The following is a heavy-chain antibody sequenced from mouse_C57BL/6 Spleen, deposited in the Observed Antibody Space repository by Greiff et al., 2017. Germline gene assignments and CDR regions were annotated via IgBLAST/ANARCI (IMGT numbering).Heavy chain of an antibody. D-gene: IGHD1-1*01. V-gene: IGHV1-82*01. CDR2: IYPGDGDT. CDR3: ARSPDYGSSPYYFDD. J-gene: IGHJ2*01. CDR1: GYAFSSSW. Sequence: QVQLQQSGPELVKPGASVKISCKASGYAFSSSWMNRVKQRPGKGLEWIGRIYPGDGDTNYNGKFKGKATLTADKSSSTAYMQLSSLTSEDSAVYFCARSPDYGSSPYYFDDWGQGTTLTVSS.